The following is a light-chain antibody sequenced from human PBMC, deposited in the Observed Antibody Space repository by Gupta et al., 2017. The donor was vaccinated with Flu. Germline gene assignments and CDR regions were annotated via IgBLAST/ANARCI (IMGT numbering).Light chain of an antibody. Sequence: QSVLTQPPSASGTPGQRVTISCSGSSSNIGSNTVHWYQQLPGTAPKLLIYGSNQRPSGVPDRFSGSKSGTSASLAISGLQSEDEADYYCAPWDDSRNGQVFGGGTKLTVL. CDR1: SSNIGSNT. CDR2: GSN. V-gene: IGLV1-44*01. J-gene: IGLJ3*02. CDR3: APWDDSRNGQV.